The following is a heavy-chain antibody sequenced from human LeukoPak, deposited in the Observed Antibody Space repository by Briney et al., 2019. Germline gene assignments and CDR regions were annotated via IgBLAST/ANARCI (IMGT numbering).Heavy chain of an antibody. CDR3: ARDRYCSGGSCYGAFDI. V-gene: IGHV1-18*01. CDR1: GYTFTSYG. Sequence: ASVKVSCKASGYTFTSYGISWVRQAPGQGLEWMGWTSAYNGNTNYAQKLQGRVTMTTDTSTSTAYMELRSLRSDDTAVYYCARDRYCSGGSCYGAFDIWGQGTMVTVSS. D-gene: IGHD2-15*01. J-gene: IGHJ3*02. CDR2: TSAYNGNT.